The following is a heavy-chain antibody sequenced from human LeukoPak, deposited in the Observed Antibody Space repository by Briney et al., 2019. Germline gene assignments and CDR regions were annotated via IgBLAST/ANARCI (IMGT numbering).Heavy chain of an antibody. CDR2: IYYSGST. J-gene: IGHJ6*03. V-gene: IGHV4-30-4*08. D-gene: IGHD3-3*01. CDR3: ARGYYDFWSGYSARYYYMDV. CDR1: GGSISSGDYY. Sequence: SETLSLTCTVSGGSISSGDYYWSWIRQPPGKGLEWIGYIYYSGSTYYNPSLKSRVTISVDTFKNQFSLKLSSVTAADTAVYYCARGYYDFWSGYSARYYYMDVWGKGTTVTVSS.